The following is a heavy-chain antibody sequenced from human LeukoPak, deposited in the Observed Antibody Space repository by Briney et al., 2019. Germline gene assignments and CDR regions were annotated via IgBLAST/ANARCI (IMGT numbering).Heavy chain of an antibody. D-gene: IGHD3-10*01. CDR2: IKSKTDGGTT. CDR1: GFPFSNAW. Sequence: GSLRLSCAASGFPFSNAWMSWVRQAPGKGLEWVGRIKSKTDGGTTDYAAPVKGRFTISRDDSKNTLYLQMNSLKTEDTAVYYCTTDSGSGTYYYYGMDVWGQGTTVTVSS. J-gene: IGHJ6*02. V-gene: IGHV3-15*01. CDR3: TTDSGSGTYYYYGMDV.